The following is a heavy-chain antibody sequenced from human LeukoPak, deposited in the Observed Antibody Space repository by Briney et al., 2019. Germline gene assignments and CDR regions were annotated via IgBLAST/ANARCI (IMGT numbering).Heavy chain of an antibody. D-gene: IGHD3-22*01. J-gene: IGHJ4*02. CDR2: ISGSGGST. CDR3: AKVATTYYYDSSGYYYGQVYYFDY. V-gene: IGHV3-23*01. Sequence: GESLRLSCAASGFTFSSYAMSWVRQAPGKGLEWVSAISGSGGSTYYADSVKGRFTISRDNSKNTLYLQMNSLRAEDTAAYYCAKVATTYYYDSSGYYYGQVYYFDYWGQGTLVTVSS. CDR1: GFTFSSYA.